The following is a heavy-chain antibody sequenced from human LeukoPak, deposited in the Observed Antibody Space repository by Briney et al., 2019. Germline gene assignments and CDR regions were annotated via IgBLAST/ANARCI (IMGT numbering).Heavy chain of an antibody. D-gene: IGHD2-2*01. CDR1: GGSISSYY. V-gene: IGHV4-59*12. CDR2: MYYSENT. Sequence: SETLSLTCTVSGGSISSYYWSWIRQPPGKGLEWTGYMYYSENTNYNPSLKSRVTISVDTSKNQFSLKLSSVTAADTAVYYCARVAYGFCSSSTCFNWFDPWGQGTLVTVSS. CDR3: ARVAYGFCSSSTCFNWFDP. J-gene: IGHJ5*02.